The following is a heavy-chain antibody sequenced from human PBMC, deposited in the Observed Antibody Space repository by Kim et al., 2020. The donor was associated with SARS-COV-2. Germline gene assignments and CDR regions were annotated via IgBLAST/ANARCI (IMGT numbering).Heavy chain of an antibody. V-gene: IGHV3-23*01. CDR2: T. J-gene: IGHJ4*02. Sequence: TCYAVCVQGRFTISRDNSKNTLFLQLNSLRAEDTAIYYCAKDTGSRSFDYWGQGTLLTVSS. D-gene: IGHD2-15*01. CDR3: AKDTGSRSFDY.